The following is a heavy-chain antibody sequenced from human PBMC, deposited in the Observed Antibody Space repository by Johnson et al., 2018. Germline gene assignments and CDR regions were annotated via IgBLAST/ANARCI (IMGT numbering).Heavy chain of an antibody. Sequence: QVQLQESGPGLVKPSETLSLTCTVSGGSISGYYWSWIRQPPGKGLEWIGYIYYSGSTKYKPSLKSRVTISVDTSKNQFSLKLSSVTAADTAVYYCARDGVGPLKRDVWGKGTTVTGSS. V-gene: IGHV4-59*01. D-gene: IGHD1-26*01. CDR3: ARDGVGPLKRDV. CDR1: GGSISGYY. J-gene: IGHJ6*04. CDR2: IYYSGST.